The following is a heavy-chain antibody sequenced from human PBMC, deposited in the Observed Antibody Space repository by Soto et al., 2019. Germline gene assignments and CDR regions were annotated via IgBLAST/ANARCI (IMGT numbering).Heavy chain of an antibody. CDR1: GGSVTTYF. V-gene: IGHV4-59*02. Sequence: PSETLSLTCTVSGGSVTTYFWSWIRQPPGKGLEWIANINYSGTTNYNPSLKSRVTISIDTSRNQFSLTVTSVTAADTAVYYCARDYISGWTRWFDPWGQGTLVTVSS. D-gene: IGHD6-19*01. CDR3: ARDYISGWTRWFDP. J-gene: IGHJ5*02. CDR2: INYSGTT.